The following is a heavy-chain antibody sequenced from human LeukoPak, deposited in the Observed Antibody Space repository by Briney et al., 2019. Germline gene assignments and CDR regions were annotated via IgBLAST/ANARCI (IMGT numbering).Heavy chain of an antibody. CDR3: AKGRNYSPGSPYYYYYMDV. CDR2: IRYDGSNK. V-gene: IGHV3-30*02. Sequence: GGSLRLSCAASGFTFSSYGMHWVRQAPGKGLEWVAFIRYDGSNKYYADSVKGRLTISRDNSKNTLYLQMNSLRAEDTAVYYCAKGRNYSPGSPYYYYYMDVWGKGTTVTVSS. CDR1: GFTFSSYG. D-gene: IGHD4-11*01. J-gene: IGHJ6*03.